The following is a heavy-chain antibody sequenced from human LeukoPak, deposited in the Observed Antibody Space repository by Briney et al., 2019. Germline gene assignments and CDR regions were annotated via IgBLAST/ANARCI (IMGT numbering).Heavy chain of an antibody. CDR1: GGTFSSYA. D-gene: IGHD3-22*01. CDR2: IIPILGIA. Sequence: SVKVSCKASGGTFSSYAISWVRQAPGHGLEWMGRIIPILGIANYAQKFQGRVTITADKSTSTAYMELSSLRSEDTAVYYCALGYYDSSGYPEIDYWGQGTLVTVSS. CDR3: ALGYYDSSGYPEIDY. J-gene: IGHJ4*02. V-gene: IGHV1-69*04.